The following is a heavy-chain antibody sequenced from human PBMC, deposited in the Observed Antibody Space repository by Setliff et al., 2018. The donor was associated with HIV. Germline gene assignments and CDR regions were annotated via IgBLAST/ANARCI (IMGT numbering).Heavy chain of an antibody. CDR2: NIAFNGKT. CDR1: GYTFNSYG. CDR3: ARVIVDFDSSGFYYFDS. J-gene: IGHJ4*02. Sequence: ASVKVSCKTSGYTFNSYGISWVRQAPGQGLEWVGLNIAFNGKTNSAPKFQGRVIMTTDTSTSTAHMELRSLRSDDTAIYYCARVIVDFDSSGFYYFDSWGQGTQVTVSS. V-gene: IGHV1-18*01. D-gene: IGHD3-22*01.